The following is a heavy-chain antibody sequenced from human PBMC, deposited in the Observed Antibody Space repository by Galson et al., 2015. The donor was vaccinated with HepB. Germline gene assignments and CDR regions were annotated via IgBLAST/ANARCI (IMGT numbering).Heavy chain of an antibody. D-gene: IGHD6-6*01. CDR3: AKDSSHAFDI. CDR2: ISYDGSNK. V-gene: IGHV3-30*18. CDR1: GFTFSSYG. J-gene: IGHJ3*02. Sequence: SLRLSCAASGFTFSSYGMHWVRQAPGKGLEWVAVISYDGSNKYYADSVKGRFTISRDNSKNTLYLQMNSLRAEDTAVYYCAKDSSHAFDIWGQGTMVTVSS.